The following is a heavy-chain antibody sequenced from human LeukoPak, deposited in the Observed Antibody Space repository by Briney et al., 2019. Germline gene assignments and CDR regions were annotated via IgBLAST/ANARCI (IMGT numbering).Heavy chain of an antibody. CDR3: ARDSPGGRFLEWLTQYYFDY. CDR1: GGTFSSYA. Sequence: SVKVSCKASGGTFSSYAISWVRQAPGQGLEWMGRIIPILGIANYAQKFQGRVTITADKSTSTAYMELSSLRSEDTAVYYCARDSPGGRFLEWLTQYYFDYWGQGTLVTVSS. J-gene: IGHJ4*02. V-gene: IGHV1-69*04. D-gene: IGHD3-3*01. CDR2: IIPILGIA.